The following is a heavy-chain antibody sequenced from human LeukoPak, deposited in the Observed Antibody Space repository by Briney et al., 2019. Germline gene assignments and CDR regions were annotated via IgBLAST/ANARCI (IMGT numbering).Heavy chain of an antibody. Sequence: GGSLRLSCAASGFTVSSNYMSWVRQAPGKGLEWVSVIYSGGSTYYADSVKGRFTISRDNSKNTLYLQMNSLRAEDTAVYYCARDPHYGSGSKGRDYWGQGTLVTVSS. CDR1: GFTVSSNY. V-gene: IGHV3-66*01. CDR3: ARDPHYGSGSKGRDY. D-gene: IGHD3-10*01. CDR2: IYSGGST. J-gene: IGHJ4*02.